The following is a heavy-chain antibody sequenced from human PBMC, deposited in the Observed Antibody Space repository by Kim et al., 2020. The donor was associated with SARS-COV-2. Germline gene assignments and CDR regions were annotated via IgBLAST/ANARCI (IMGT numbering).Heavy chain of an antibody. Sequence: ADSGKGRFNSSRDNTKNTLYLQMNSLRAEDTAVYYCARDVRVDTAMVLESWGQGTLVTVSS. J-gene: IGHJ4*02. CDR3: ARDVRVDTAMVLES. V-gene: IGHV3-53*01. D-gene: IGHD5-18*01.